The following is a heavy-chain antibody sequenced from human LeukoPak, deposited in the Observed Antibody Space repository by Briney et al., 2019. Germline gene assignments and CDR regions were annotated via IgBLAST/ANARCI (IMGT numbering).Heavy chain of an antibody. CDR1: GYTFTSYG. CDR2: ISAYNGNT. V-gene: IGHV1-18*01. Sequence: ASVKVSCKASGYTFTSYGISWVRQAPGQGLEWMGWISAYNGNTNYAQKFQGRVTITADESTSTAYMELSSLRSEDTAVYYCARDQLWPGIAASAPYYFDYWGQGTLVTVSS. D-gene: IGHD6-13*01. J-gene: IGHJ4*02. CDR3: ARDQLWPGIAASAPYYFDY.